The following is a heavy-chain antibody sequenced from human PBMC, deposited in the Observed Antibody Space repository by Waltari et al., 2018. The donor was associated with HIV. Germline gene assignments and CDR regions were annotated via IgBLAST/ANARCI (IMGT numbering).Heavy chain of an antibody. CDR2: CGPGGTTT. J-gene: IGHJ4*02. CDR1: GFTFSNFW. D-gene: IGHD3-16*01. V-gene: IGHV3-74*01. Sequence: EVRLVESGGGLVQPGGSLRLSCAASGFTFSNFWMHWVRQDPGKGLVWVSKCGPGGTTTTTATSWKAVFTTPRDNPQTPLYLQRTSRRVEDTAVYSFGRYSGGVVEFWGQGNLAPVSS. CDR3: GRYSGGVVEF.